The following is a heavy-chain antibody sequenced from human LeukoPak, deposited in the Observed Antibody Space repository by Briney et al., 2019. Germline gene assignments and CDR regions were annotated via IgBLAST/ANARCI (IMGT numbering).Heavy chain of an antibody. Sequence: GGSLRLSCAASGFTFSTHAMHWVRQAPAKGLEWVAMIWFDGKTTYYVNSVKGRFTISRDNSKNTVDLRMNSLRAEDTAVYYCTRCRGSGRSGWYFDLWGRGTLVTVSS. J-gene: IGHJ2*01. CDR2: IWFDGKTT. CDR3: TRCRGSGRSGWYFDL. V-gene: IGHV3-33*01. D-gene: IGHD6-19*01. CDR1: GFTFSTHA.